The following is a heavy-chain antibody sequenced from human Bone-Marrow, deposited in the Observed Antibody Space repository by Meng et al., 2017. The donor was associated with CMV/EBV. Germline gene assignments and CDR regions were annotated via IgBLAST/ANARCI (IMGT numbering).Heavy chain of an antibody. J-gene: IGHJ4*02. CDR2: MSDDENYK. Sequence: GESLKISCAASGFTFSNYAIHWVRQAPGKGLEWVTVMSDDENYKYYADSVKGRFTISRDISHNTLYLQMNRLRTEETAVYYCARHGYYDSSGYGGYFDYWGQGTLVTVSS. V-gene: IGHV3-30-3*01. D-gene: IGHD3-22*01. CDR1: GFTFSNYA. CDR3: ARHGYYDSSGYGGYFDY.